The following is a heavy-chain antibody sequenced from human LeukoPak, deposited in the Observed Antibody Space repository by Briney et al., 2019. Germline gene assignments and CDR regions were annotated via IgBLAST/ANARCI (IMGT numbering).Heavy chain of an antibody. CDR1: GLTFSSYA. CDR2: ISGRGDST. D-gene: IGHD2-2*01. J-gene: IGHJ4*02. V-gene: IGHV3-23*01. CDR3: VKDSRPH. Sequence: GGSLRLSCAASGLTFSSYAMSWVRQAPGKGLEWVSAISGRGDSTYYADSVKGRLTISRDNSKNTLYLQMSSLRAEDTAVYYCVKDSRPHWGQGTLVTVSS.